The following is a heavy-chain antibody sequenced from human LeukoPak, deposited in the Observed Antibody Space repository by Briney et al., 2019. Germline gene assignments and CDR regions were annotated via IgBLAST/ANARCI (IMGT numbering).Heavy chain of an antibody. CDR3: ARGRGSSYYYYCFDF. CDR1: GFTFSRYS. Sequence: GGSLRLSCAASGFTFSRYSMNWVRQAPGKGLEWVSYIDSSSSTIHYADSVRGRFTISRDNAKNLVYLQMNSLRDEDTAVYYCARGRGSSYYYYCFDFWGQGTMVTVSS. J-gene: IGHJ3*01. CDR2: IDSSSSTI. V-gene: IGHV3-48*02. D-gene: IGHD3-22*01.